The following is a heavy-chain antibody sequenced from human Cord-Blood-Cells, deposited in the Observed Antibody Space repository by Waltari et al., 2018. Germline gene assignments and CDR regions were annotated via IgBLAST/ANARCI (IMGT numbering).Heavy chain of an antibody. V-gene: IGHV4-59*13. CDR1: GGSISSYY. CDR3: ASYYDFWSGYYTPPTSYGWFDP. CDR2: IYYSGST. Sequence: QVQLQESGPGLVKPSETLSLTCTVSGGSISSYYWSWIRQPPGKGLEWIGYIYYSGSTNYNPSLKSRVTISVDTSKNQFSLKLSSVTAADTAVYYCASYYDFWSGYYTPPTSYGWFDPWGQGTLVTVSS. D-gene: IGHD3-3*01. J-gene: IGHJ5*02.